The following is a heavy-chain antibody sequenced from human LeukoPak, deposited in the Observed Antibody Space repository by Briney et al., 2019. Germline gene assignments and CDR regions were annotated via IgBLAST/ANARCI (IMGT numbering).Heavy chain of an antibody. CDR2: IYSGGST. J-gene: IGHJ1*01. V-gene: IGHV3-53*01. D-gene: IGHD2-15*01. CDR1: GFTVSSNS. Sequence: GGSLRLSRAASGFTVSSNSMNWVRQAPGKGLEWVSVIYSGGSTYYADSVKGRFTISRDNSKNTLYLQMNSLRAEDTAVYCCARDSTAGGFHFQHWGQGTLVTVSS. CDR3: ARDSTAGGFHFQH.